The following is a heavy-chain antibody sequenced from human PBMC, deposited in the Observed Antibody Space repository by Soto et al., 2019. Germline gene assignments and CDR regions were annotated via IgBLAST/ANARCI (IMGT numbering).Heavy chain of an antibody. V-gene: IGHV3-48*02. J-gene: IGHJ4*02. CDR2: IRSDSSDI. CDR3: ARVYYYDRCAIFGY. CDR1: GFTFSSYS. Sequence: GGSLRLSCAASGFTFSSYSMNWVRQAPGKGPEWVSFIRSDSSDIYYADSVRGRFTISRDNAKNSLYLQMNSLRDEDTAVYYCARVYYYDRCAIFGYWGQGTLVTVSS. D-gene: IGHD3-22*01.